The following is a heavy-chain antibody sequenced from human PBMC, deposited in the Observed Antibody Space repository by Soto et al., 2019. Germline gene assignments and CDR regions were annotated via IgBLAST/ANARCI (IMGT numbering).Heavy chain of an antibody. V-gene: IGHV3-74*01. D-gene: IGHD1-1*01. CDR1: GFTLNNYW. Sequence: PGGSLRLSCAASGFTLNNYWMHWVRQAPEKGLVWVSRINSDGNSPSYADSVKGRFTISRDNTKNTLYLQMNSLRAEDTAVYYCVREGNWIRDYWGQGTLVTCSS. J-gene: IGHJ4*02. CDR3: VREGNWIRDY. CDR2: INSDGNSP.